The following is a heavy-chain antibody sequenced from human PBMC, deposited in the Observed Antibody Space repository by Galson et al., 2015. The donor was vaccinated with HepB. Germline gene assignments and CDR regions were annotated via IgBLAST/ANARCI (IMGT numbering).Heavy chain of an antibody. Sequence: SLRLSCAASGFTFSSYSMNWVRQAPGKGRERVSSISSSRSYIYYADSVKGRFTISRDNAKTTLYLQMNRLRAEDTAVYYCVRKGGNFYFDYWGQGTLVTVSS. V-gene: IGHV3-21*01. CDR3: VRKGGNFYFDY. CDR1: GFTFSSYS. J-gene: IGHJ4*02. CDR2: ISSSRSYI. D-gene: IGHD4-23*01.